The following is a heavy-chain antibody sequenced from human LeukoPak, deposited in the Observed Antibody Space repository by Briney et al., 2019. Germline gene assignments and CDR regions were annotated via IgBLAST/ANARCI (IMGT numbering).Heavy chain of an antibody. CDR1: GFTFSDYY. CDR3: AGYSSGWFGAFHI. D-gene: IGHD6-19*01. V-gene: IGHV3-11*04. J-gene: IGHJ3*02. Sequence: PGGSLRLSCAASGFTFSDYYMSWIRQAPGKGLEWVAYISSSGNTRYYADSVKGRFTISRDNAKNSLYLQMNSLRAEDTAVYYCAGYSSGWFGAFHIWGQGTMVTVSS. CDR2: ISSSGNTR.